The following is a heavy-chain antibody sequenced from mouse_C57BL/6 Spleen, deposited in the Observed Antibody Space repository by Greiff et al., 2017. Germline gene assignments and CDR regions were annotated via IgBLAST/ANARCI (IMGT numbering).Heavy chain of an antibody. J-gene: IGHJ4*01. V-gene: IGHV5-6*01. CDR3: ARGGTTVVAKYYSMDY. CDR1: GFTFSSYG. D-gene: IGHD1-1*01. CDR2: ISSGGSYT. Sequence: EVQVVESGGDLVKPGGSLKLSCAASGFTFSSYGMYWVRQTPDKRLEWVATISSGGSYTYYQDSVKGRFTISRDNAKHTLYLQMSSLKSEDTALYYCARGGTTVVAKYYSMDYWGQGTSVTVSS.